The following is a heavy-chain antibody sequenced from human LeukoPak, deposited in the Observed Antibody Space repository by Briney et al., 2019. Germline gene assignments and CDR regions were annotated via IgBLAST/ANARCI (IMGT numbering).Heavy chain of an antibody. CDR3: ARDPGGGHDSSGYSFDY. Sequence: ASVKVSCKASGYTFTSYYMHWVRQAPGQGLEWMGIINPSGGSTSYAQKFQGRVTMTRDTSTSTVYMELSSLRSEDTAVYYCARDPGGGHDSSGYSFDYWGQGTLVTVSS. J-gene: IGHJ4*02. CDR1: GYTFTSYY. D-gene: IGHD3-22*01. CDR2: INPSGGST. V-gene: IGHV1-46*01.